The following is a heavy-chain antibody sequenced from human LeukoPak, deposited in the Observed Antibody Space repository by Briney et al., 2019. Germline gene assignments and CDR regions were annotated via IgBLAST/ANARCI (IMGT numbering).Heavy chain of an antibody. CDR1: GFTFDDYA. J-gene: IGHJ5*02. D-gene: IGHD6-19*01. CDR3: AKGGIAVAGTWFDP. V-gene: IGHV3-9*03. Sequence: GRSLRLSCAASGFTFDDYAMHWVRQAPGKGLEWVSGISWNGGNIGYADSVKGRFIISRDNARNSLYLQMNSLRAEDMALYYCAKGGIAVAGTWFDPWGQGTLVTVSS. CDR2: ISWNGGNI.